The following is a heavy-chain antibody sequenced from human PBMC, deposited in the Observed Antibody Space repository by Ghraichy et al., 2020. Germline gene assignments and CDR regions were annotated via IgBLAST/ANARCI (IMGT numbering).Heavy chain of an antibody. J-gene: IGHJ4*02. V-gene: IGHV3-30*18. Sequence: GESLNISCAASGFTFSSYGMHWVRQAPGKGLEWVAVILYDGSNKYYADSVKGRFTISRDNSKNTLYLQMNSLRAEDTAVYYCAKDINPYGDYVDLFDYWGQGTLVTVSS. CDR3: AKDINPYGDYVDLFDY. CDR1: GFTFSSYG. CDR2: ILYDGSNK. D-gene: IGHD4-17*01.